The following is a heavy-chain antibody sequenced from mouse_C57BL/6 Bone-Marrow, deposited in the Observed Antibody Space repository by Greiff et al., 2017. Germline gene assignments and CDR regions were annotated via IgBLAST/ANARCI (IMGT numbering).Heavy chain of an antibody. D-gene: IGHD2-4*01. V-gene: IGHV5-6*02. J-gene: IGHJ4*01. CDR1: GFTFSSYG. CDR2: ISSGGSYT. CDR3: ARRDDYDDYYDMDY. Sequence: EVKLMESGGDLVKPGGSLKLSCAASGFTFSSYGMSWVRQTPDKRLEWVATISSGGSYTYYPDSLKGRFTISRDNAKNTLYLQMSSLKSEDTAMYYCARRDDYDDYYDMDYWGQGTSVTVSS.